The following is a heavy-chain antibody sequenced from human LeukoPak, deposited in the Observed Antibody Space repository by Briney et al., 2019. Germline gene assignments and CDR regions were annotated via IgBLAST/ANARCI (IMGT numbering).Heavy chain of an antibody. J-gene: IGHJ4*02. D-gene: IGHD3-22*01. CDR1: GYTFTGYY. Sequence: ASVKVSCKASGYTFTGYYMHWVRQAPGQGLEWMGWINPNSGGTNYAQKFQGRATMTRDTSISTAYMELSRLRSDDTAVYYCARDSDHYDSSDFDYWGQGTLVTVSS. CDR2: INPNSGGT. CDR3: ARDSDHYDSSDFDY. V-gene: IGHV1-2*02.